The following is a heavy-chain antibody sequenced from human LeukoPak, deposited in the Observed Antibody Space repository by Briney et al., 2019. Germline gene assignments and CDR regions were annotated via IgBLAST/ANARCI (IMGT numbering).Heavy chain of an antibody. Sequence: SETLSLTCTVSGGSISSYYWSWIWQPPGKGLEWIGYIYYSGSTNYNPSLKSRGTISVDTSKNQFSLKLSSVTAADTAVYYCAREGWELPRTFDIWGQGTMVTVSS. J-gene: IGHJ3*02. CDR1: GGSISSYY. CDR3: AREGWELPRTFDI. CDR2: IYYSGST. D-gene: IGHD1-26*01. V-gene: IGHV4-59*01.